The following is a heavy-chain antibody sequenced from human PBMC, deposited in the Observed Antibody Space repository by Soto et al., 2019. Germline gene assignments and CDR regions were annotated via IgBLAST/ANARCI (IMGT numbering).Heavy chain of an antibody. D-gene: IGHD6-19*01. CDR3: ARVVATVAGPYGMDV. J-gene: IGHJ6*02. Sequence: QVQLVQSGAEVKKPGASVKVSCRASGYTFTSYVISWVRQAPAQGLEWMGWISAYNGNTNFAQKLQGRVTMTTDTSTSTAYMELRSLRYDDTAVYYCARVVATVAGPYGMDVWGQGTTVTVSS. V-gene: IGHV1-18*01. CDR1: GYTFTSYV. CDR2: ISAYNGNT.